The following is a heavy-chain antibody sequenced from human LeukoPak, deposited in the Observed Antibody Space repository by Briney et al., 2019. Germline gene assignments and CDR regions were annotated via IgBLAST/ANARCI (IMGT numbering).Heavy chain of an antibody. J-gene: IGHJ4*02. V-gene: IGHV4-30-4*01. CDR2: IYYSRST. CDR3: ARDGYNSGYFDY. D-gene: IGHD5-24*01. Sequence: SQTLSLTCTVSGASISSGGYYWNWLRQPPGKGLEWIGYIYYSRSTSYSPSIKSRLTISVDTSKNQFSLKLSSVTAADTAVYYCARDGYNSGYFDYWGQGTLVTVSS. CDR1: GASISSGGYY.